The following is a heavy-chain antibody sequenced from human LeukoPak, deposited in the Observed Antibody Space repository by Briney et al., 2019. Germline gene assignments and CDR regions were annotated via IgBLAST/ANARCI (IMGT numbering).Heavy chain of an antibody. J-gene: IGHJ4*02. CDR2: INTDGSIT. CDR3: AKDLETKYCIDY. V-gene: IGHV3-74*01. D-gene: IGHD2-8*02. CDR1: GFTFSSYW. Sequence: GGSLRLSCAASGFTFSSYWMHWVRQAPGKGLVWVSHINTDGSITRYADSVKGRFTISRDTSKRTVSLQVDSLRAEDTAVYYCAKDLETKYCIDYWGQGALVTVSS.